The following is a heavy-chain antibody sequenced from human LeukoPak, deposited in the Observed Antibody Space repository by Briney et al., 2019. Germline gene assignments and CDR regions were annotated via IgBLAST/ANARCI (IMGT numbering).Heavy chain of an antibody. CDR3: ARLVTVTTGDYFDY. J-gene: IGHJ4*02. CDR1: GGSISSDNYS. V-gene: IGHV4-61*02. D-gene: IGHD4-17*01. Sequence: SETLSLTCTVSGGSISSDNYSWSWIRQPAGKGLEWIGRVYTSGSTNYNPSLKSRVTISVDTSKKQFSLKLSSVTAADTAVYYCARLVTVTTGDYFDYWGQGNLVTVSS. CDR2: VYTSGST.